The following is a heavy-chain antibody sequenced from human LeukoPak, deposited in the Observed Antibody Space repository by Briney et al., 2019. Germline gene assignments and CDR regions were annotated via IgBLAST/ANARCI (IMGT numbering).Heavy chain of an antibody. V-gene: IGHV3-23*01. D-gene: IGHD1-26*01. CDR1: GFTFSSYS. CDR3: AKGRALVGGTTRSYDS. Sequence: GGSLRLSCAASGFTFSSYSMMWVRQAPGKGLEWVSVISGSGGDTFYADSVKGRFTISRDNSKNTLYLQMNSLRVEDTAVYYCAKGRALVGGTTRSYDSWGQGTLVTVSS. CDR2: ISGSGGDT. J-gene: IGHJ5*02.